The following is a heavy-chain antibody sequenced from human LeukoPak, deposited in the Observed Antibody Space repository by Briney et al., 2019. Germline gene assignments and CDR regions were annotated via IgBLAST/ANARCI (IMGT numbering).Heavy chain of an antibody. J-gene: IGHJ4*02. CDR2: INHSGST. V-gene: IGHV4-34*01. D-gene: IGHD3-9*01. Sequence: SETLSLTCAVYGGSFSGYYWSWIRQPPGKGLEWIGEINHSGSTNYNPSLKSRVTISVDTSKNQFSLKLSSVTAADTAVYYCVSDLTGYYYFDYWGQGTLVTVSS. CDR3: VSDLTGYYYFDY. CDR1: GGSFSGYY.